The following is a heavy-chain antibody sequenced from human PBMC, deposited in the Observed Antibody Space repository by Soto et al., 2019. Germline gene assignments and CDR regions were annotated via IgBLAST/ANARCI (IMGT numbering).Heavy chain of an antibody. V-gene: IGHV4-59*08. CDR3: ARQMAAAGGFDY. CDR1: GGSISSYY. Sequence: SETLSLTCTVSGGSISSYYWSWIRQPPGKGLEWIGYIYYSGNTNYNPSLKSRVTISVDTSKNQFSLKLSSVTAADTAVYYCARQMAAAGGFDYWGQGTLVTVSS. CDR2: IYYSGNT. J-gene: IGHJ4*02. D-gene: IGHD6-13*01.